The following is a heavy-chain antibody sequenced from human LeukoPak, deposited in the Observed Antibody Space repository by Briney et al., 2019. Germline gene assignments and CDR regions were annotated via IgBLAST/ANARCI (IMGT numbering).Heavy chain of an antibody. Sequence: GGSLRISCAASGFTFSSYAMHWVRQAPGKGLEWVAIISYDGSNKYYADSVKGRFTISRDNSKNTLYLQMNSLRAEDTAVYYCARDGGGDWWNGLMDYWGQGTLVTVSS. D-gene: IGHD2-21*02. CDR1: GFTFSSYA. CDR3: ARDGGGDWWNGLMDY. V-gene: IGHV3-30-3*01. J-gene: IGHJ4*02. CDR2: ISYDGSNK.